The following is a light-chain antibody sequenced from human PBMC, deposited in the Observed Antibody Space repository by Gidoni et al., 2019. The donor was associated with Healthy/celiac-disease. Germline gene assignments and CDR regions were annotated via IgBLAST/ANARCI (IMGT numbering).Light chain of an antibody. CDR2: QDS. CDR3: QAWDSSTYV. CDR1: KLGDKY. V-gene: IGLV3-1*01. Sequence: SYELTQPPSVSVSPGQTASITCSGDKLGDKYACWYQQKPGQSPVRVIYQDSKRPSGIPERFSGSNSGNTATLPISGTQAMDEADYYCQAWDSSTYVFGTGTKVTVL. J-gene: IGLJ1*01.